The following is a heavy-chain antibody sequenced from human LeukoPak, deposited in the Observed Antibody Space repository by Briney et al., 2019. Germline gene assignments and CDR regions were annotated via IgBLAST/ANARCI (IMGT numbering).Heavy chain of an antibody. CDR2: IYHSGST. CDR1: GGSISSSNW. CDR3: ASLVYDFWSGYSMP. Sequence: SETLSLTCAVSGGSISSSNWWSWVRQPPGKGLEWIGEIYHSGSTNYNPSLKSRVTISVDKSKNQFSLKLGSVTAADTAVYYCASLVYDFWSGYSMPWGQGTLVTVSS. V-gene: IGHV4-4*02. D-gene: IGHD3-3*01. J-gene: IGHJ4*02.